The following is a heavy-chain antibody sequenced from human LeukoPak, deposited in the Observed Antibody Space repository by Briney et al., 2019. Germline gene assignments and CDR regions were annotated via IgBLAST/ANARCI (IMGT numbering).Heavy chain of an antibody. CDR3: AKDRVFRGAFFDY. CDR1: GFTFSGYG. Sequence: PGGSLRLSCAASGFTFSGYGIHWVRQAPGKGLEWVSAISGSDGRTYYADSVKGRFTITRDNSKNTLYLQMNSLRAEDTAVFYCAKDRVFRGAFFDYWGQGTLVTVSS. J-gene: IGHJ4*02. CDR2: ISGSDGRT. D-gene: IGHD3-10*01. V-gene: IGHV3-23*01.